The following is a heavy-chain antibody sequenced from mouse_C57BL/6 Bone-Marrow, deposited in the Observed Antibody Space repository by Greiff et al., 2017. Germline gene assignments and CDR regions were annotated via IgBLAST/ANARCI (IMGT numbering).Heavy chain of an antibody. CDR2: IYPGSGST. CDR1: GYTFTSYW. J-gene: IGHJ2*01. CDR3: ARGRESPDYFDY. V-gene: IGHV1-55*01. Sequence: QVHVKQPGAELVKPGASVKMSCKASGYTFTSYWITWVKQRPGQGLEWIGDIYPGSGSTNYNEKFKSKATLTVDTSSSTAYMQLSSLTSEDSAVYYCARGRESPDYFDYWGQGTTLTVSS.